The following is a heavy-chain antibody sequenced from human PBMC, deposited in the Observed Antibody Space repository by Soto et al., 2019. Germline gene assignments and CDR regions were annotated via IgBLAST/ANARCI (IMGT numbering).Heavy chain of an antibody. CDR1: GGSFSCYY. J-gene: IGHJ6*02. CDR2: INHSGST. Sequence: PSETLSLTCAVYGGSFSCYYWSWIRQPPGKGLERIGEINHSGSTNYNPSLKSRVTISVDTSKNQFSLKLSSVTAADTAVYYCASSLGARXCSGGSCSRGYYYGMDVWGPGTTVTVSS. D-gene: IGHD2-15*01. CDR3: ASSLGARXCSGGSCSRGYYYGMDV. V-gene: IGHV4-34*01.